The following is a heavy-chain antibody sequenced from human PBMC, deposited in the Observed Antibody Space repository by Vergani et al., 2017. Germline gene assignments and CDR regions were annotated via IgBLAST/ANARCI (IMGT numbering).Heavy chain of an antibody. CDR3: ARHSTVEWLVKLGWIDP. CDR2: IYYSGST. D-gene: IGHD6-19*01. V-gene: IGHV4-39*01. Sequence: QLQLQESGPGLVKPSATLSLTCSFSGASIRISNYYWGWIRQPPGKGLEWIASIYYSGSTYYNPSLKSRVTISVDTSKNQFSLKLCSVTAADTAVYFCARHSTVEWLVKLGWIDPWGQGILVTVSS. CDR1: GASIRISNYY. J-gene: IGHJ5*02.